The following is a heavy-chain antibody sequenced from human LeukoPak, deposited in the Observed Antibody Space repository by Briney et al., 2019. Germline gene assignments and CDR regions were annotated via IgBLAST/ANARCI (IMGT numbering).Heavy chain of an antibody. Sequence: KPGGSLRLSCAASGFTFSTYNMSWVRQAPGKGLEWVSSIYSSTSYIYYAHSVKGRFTISRDNAKDSLYLEMNSLRAEDTAVYYCARGMGVVPRSFDIWGLGTMVTVSS. CDR3: ARGMGVVPRSFDI. CDR2: IYSSTSYI. V-gene: IGHV3-21*04. D-gene: IGHD2-21*01. CDR1: GFTFSTYN. J-gene: IGHJ3*02.